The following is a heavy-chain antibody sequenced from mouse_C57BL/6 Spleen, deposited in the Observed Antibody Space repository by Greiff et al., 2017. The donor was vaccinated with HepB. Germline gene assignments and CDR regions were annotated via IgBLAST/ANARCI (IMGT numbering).Heavy chain of an antibody. J-gene: IGHJ3*01. CDR1: GYTFTSYW. V-gene: IGHV1-64*01. D-gene: IGHD1-1*01. CDR3: ARLGVVARGFAY. CDR2: IHPNSGST. Sequence: QVQLKQSGAELVKPGASVKLSCKASGYTFTSYWMHWVKQRPGQGLEWIGMIHPNSGSTNYNEKFKSKATLTVDKSSSTAYMQLSSLTSEDSAVYYCARLGVVARGFAYWGQGTLVTVSA.